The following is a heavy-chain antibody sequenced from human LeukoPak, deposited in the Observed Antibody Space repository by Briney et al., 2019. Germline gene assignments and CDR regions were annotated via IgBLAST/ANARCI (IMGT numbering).Heavy chain of an antibody. V-gene: IGHV3-11*01. CDR3: ARARPILRYSSGWYDFDY. Sequence: GGSLRLSCAASGFTFSDYYVSWIRQAPGKGLEWVSYISSSGSTIYYADSVKGRFTISRDNAKNSLYLQMNSPRGEDTAVYYCARARPILRYSSGWYDFDYWGQGTLVTVSS. J-gene: IGHJ4*02. CDR1: GFTFSDYY. D-gene: IGHD6-19*01. CDR2: ISSSGSTI.